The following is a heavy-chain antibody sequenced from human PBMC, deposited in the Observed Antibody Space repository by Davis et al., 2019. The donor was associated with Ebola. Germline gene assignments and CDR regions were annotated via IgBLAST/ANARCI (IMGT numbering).Heavy chain of an antibody. CDR3: ARAYDDSSYYYYRFDY. V-gene: IGHV4-61*01. Sequence: PSETLSLTCTVSGGSLNSGSYYWSWIRQPPGKGLEWIGHTYYSGHITYNPSLKSRGTISADTSKNQFSLKLSSVTAADTAVYYCARAYDDSSYYYYRFDYWGRGTLVTVSS. D-gene: IGHD3-22*01. CDR1: GGSLNSGSYY. CDR2: TYYSGHI. J-gene: IGHJ4*02.